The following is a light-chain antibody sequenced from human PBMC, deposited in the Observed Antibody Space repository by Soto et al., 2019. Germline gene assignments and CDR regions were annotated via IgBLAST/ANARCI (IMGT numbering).Light chain of an antibody. CDR2: ATS. CDR1: QGIRND. CDR3: QQSYSTPRLFT. Sequence: IQMTQSPSSLSASVGDRVTITCRASQGIRNDLGWYQQKPGKAPKLLIYATSSLQGGVPSRFSGSGFDTDFTLTISSLQPEDFATYYCQQSYSTPRLFTFGPGTKVDIK. J-gene: IGKJ3*01. V-gene: IGKV1-6*01.